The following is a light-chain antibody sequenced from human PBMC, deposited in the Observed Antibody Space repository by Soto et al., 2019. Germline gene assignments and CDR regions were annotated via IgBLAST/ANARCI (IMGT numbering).Light chain of an antibody. Sequence: QSALTQPRSVSGSPGQSVTISCTGSSSDVGRYNYVSWYQQHPGKAPKLMIYDVGKRPSGVPDRFSGSKSGNTASLTMSGLQTEDEADYYCCSYAGSYTFVFGTGTKV. J-gene: IGLJ1*01. CDR1: SSDVGRYNY. CDR3: CSYAGSYTFV. CDR2: DVG. V-gene: IGLV2-11*01.